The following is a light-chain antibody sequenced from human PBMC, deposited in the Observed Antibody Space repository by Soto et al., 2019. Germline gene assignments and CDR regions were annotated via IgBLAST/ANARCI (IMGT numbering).Light chain of an antibody. V-gene: IGKV1-39*01. CDR2: AAS. CDR1: QSIRNY. Sequence: DIQLTQSPSSLSASVGDRVTITCRASQSIRNYLNWYQHKPGKAPKFLIYAASSLQSGVPSRFSASGSGTDFTLTISSLQPEDFATYYCQQSYTRPLTFGPGTKVDVK. CDR3: QQSYTRPLT. J-gene: IGKJ3*01.